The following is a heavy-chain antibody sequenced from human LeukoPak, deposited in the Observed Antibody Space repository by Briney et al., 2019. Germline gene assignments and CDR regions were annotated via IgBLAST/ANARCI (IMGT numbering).Heavy chain of an antibody. J-gene: IGHJ4*02. V-gene: IGHV3-7*03. Sequence: GGSLRLSCAASGFTFSTYWMSWVRQAPGKGLEWVANIKQDGSVKNYVDSVKGRFTISRDDAKNSLYLQMNSLRADDTAMYYCVRGGYGPDYWGQGTLVTVSS. CDR3: VRGGYGPDY. CDR1: GFTFSTYW. CDR2: IKQDGSVK. D-gene: IGHD5-12*01.